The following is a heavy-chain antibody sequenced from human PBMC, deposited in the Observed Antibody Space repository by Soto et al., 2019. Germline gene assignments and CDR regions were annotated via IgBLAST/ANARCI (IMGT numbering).Heavy chain of an antibody. CDR1: GFTFSSYG. CDR3: AREGWLETAFDY. D-gene: IGHD5-12*01. V-gene: IGHV3-33*01. Sequence: QVQLVESGGGVVQPGRSLRLSCAASGFTFSSYGMHWVRQAPGKGLEWVAVIWYDGSNKYYADSVKGRFTISRDNSKNTPYLQMNSLRAEDTAVYYCAREGWLETAFDYWGQGTLVTVSS. J-gene: IGHJ4*02. CDR2: IWYDGSNK.